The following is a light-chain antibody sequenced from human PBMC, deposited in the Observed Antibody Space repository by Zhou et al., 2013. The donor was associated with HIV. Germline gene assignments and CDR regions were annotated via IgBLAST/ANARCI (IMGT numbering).Light chain of an antibody. CDR1: QSVGDAY. Sequence: VLTQSPGTLSLSPGERATLSCRASQSVGDAYLAWYQQRPGQAPRLLIYGASTRATDIPGRFSGSGSGTDFTLTISGLEPEDFAVYYCQQYGSSPTTFGGGTKVEMK. V-gene: IGKV3-20*01. CDR3: QQYGSSPTT. J-gene: IGKJ4*01. CDR2: GAS.